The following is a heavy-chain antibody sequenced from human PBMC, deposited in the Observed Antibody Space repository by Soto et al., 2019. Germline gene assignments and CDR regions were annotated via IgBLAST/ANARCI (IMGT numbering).Heavy chain of an antibody. CDR2: INAGYGNT. CDR1: GYTFSSYA. Sequence: QVHLVQSGAEVRNPGASVKVSCKASGYTFSSYAMHWVRQAPGQRLEWMGWINAGYGNTKSSQKFQDRVTISRDTSASTAYMELTSLRSEDPAVYYCARKTVDGTFDFWGQGTLVTVSS. J-gene: IGHJ4*02. CDR3: ARKTVDGTFDF. V-gene: IGHV1-3*01. D-gene: IGHD1-1*01.